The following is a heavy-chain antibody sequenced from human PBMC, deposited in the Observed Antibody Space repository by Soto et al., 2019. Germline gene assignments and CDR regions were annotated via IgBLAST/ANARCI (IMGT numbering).Heavy chain of an antibody. V-gene: IGHV1-69*01. CDR1: GGTFSSYA. CDR3: ARGYYDSSGYYRGGRGAGMDV. Sequence: QVQLVQSGAEVKKPWSSVKVSCKASGGTFSSYAISWVRQAPGQGLEWMGGIIPIFGTANYAQKFQGRVTITADECTSTAYMELSSLRSEDTAVYYCARGYYDSSGYYRGGRGAGMDVWGQGTTVTVSS. J-gene: IGHJ6*02. CDR2: IIPIFGTA. D-gene: IGHD3-22*01.